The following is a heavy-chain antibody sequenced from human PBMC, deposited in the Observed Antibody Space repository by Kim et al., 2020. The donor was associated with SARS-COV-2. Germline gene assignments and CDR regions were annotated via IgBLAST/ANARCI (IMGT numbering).Heavy chain of an antibody. J-gene: IGHJ4*02. CDR1: GYTFTSYD. V-gene: IGHV1-8*01. D-gene: IGHD3-10*01. CDR3: ARGHPTPRWPQLRFGRTASDY. Sequence: ASVKVSCKASGYTFTSYDINWVRQATGQGLEWMGWMNPNSGNTGYAQKFQGRVTMTRNTSISTAYMELSSLRSEDTAVYYCARGHPTPRWPQLRFGRTASDYWGQGTLVTVSS. CDR2: MNPNSGNT.